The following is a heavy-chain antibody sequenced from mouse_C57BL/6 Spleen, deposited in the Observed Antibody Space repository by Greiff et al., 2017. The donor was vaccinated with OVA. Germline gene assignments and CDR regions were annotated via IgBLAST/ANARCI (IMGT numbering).Heavy chain of an antibody. V-gene: IGHV10-1*01. Sequence: EVQGVESGGGLVQPKGSLKLSCAASGFSFNTYAMNWVRQAPGKGLEWVARIRSKSNNYATYYADSVKDRFTISRDDSESMLYLQMNNLKTEDTAMYYCVRHGPLPDGDYWGQGTSVTVSS. CDR3: VRHGPLPDGDY. D-gene: IGHD2-1*01. J-gene: IGHJ4*01. CDR1: GFSFNTYA. CDR2: IRSKSNNYAT.